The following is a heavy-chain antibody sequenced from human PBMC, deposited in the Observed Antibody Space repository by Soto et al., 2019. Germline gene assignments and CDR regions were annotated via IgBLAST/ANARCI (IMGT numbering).Heavy chain of an antibody. CDR2: INHSGST. CDR1: GGSFSGYY. D-gene: IGHD1-1*01. J-gene: IGHJ6*02. V-gene: IGHV4-34*01. CDR3: ARRNWKYYCYGMDV. Sequence: PSETLSLTCAVYGGSFSGYYWSWIRQPPGKGLEWIGEINHSGSTNYSPSLKSRVTISVDTSKNQFSLKLSSVTAADTAVYYCARRNWKYYCYGMDVWGQGTTVTVSS.